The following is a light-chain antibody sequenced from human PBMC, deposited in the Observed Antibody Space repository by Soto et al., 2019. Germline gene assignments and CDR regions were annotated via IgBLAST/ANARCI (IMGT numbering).Light chain of an antibody. J-gene: IGKJ3*01. CDR3: QHYSNWPPT. V-gene: IGKV3-15*01. CDR2: YAS. CDR1: QNVHSN. Sequence: EVVMTQSPATLSVSPGERATLSCRASQNVHSNIASYQQKPGQDPSLLISYASTRATGIPARFSGSGSGTEFTLTISSLQSEDFGVYYCQHYSNWPPTFGPGTKVEIK.